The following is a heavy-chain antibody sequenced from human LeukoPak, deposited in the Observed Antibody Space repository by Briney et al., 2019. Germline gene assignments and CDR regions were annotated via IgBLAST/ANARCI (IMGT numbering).Heavy chain of an antibody. CDR3: ARVGVGATSPFGY. J-gene: IGHJ4*02. CDR1: VGTFSSYA. D-gene: IGHD1-26*01. V-gene: IGHV1-69*05. CDR2: IIPIFGTA. Sequence: SVKASCKASVGTFSSYAISWVRQAPGQGLEWMGRIIPIFGTANYAQKFQGRVTITTDESTSTAYMELSSLRSEDTAVYYCARVGVGATSPFGYWGQGTLVTVSS.